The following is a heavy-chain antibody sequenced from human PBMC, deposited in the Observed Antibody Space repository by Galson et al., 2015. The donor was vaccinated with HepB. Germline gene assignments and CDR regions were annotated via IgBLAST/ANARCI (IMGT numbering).Heavy chain of an antibody. CDR1: GGSISSGGYS. V-gene: IGHV4-30-2*01. Sequence: QVQLQESGPGLVKPSETLSLTCAVSGGSISSGGYSWSWIRQPPGKVLEWIGYIYPSGSAYYNPSLKSRVTMSLDRSRNQFSLRLSSVTAADTAVYYCARGPYYASGSYLRGEFDYWGQGALVTVSS. CDR2: IYPSGSA. J-gene: IGHJ4*02. D-gene: IGHD3-10*01. CDR3: ARGPYYASGSYLRGEFDY.